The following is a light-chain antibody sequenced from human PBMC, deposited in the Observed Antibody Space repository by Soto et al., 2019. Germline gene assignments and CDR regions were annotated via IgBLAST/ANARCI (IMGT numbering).Light chain of an antibody. V-gene: IGKV3-20*01. CDR3: HQYGSSPLT. CDR2: GAS. Sequence: EIVLTQSPGTLSLSQGERATLTCRASQSVTSNFLAWYQQKPGQAPRLLMYGASSRATGIPDRFSGSGSGTDFTLTISRLEPEDFALYYCHQYGSSPLTFGPGTKVDIK. CDR1: QSVTSNF. J-gene: IGKJ3*01.